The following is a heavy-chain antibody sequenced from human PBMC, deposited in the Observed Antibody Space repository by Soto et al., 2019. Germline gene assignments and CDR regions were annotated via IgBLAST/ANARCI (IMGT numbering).Heavy chain of an antibody. CDR1: GYTFTSYG. J-gene: IGHJ5*02. CDR2: ISAYNGNT. Sequence: GASVKVSCKASGYTFTSYGISWVRQAPGQGLEWMGWISAYNGNTNYAQRLQGRVTMTTDTSTSTAYMELRSLRSDDTAVYYCARIRGYSGYDWFDPWGQGTLVTVSS. CDR3: ARIRGYSGYDWFDP. V-gene: IGHV1-18*04. D-gene: IGHD5-12*01.